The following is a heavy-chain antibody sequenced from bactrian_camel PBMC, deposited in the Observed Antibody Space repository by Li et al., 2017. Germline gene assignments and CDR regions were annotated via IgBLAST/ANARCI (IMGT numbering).Heavy chain of an antibody. J-gene: IGHJ4*01. Sequence: HVQLVESGGGSVQAGGSLRLSCEISLYIYSSYCMGWFRQAPGKEREAVAAHYTGTATTYVADSVKGRFAISEDNAKSVLYLQMNSLQPEDTAMYYCAARQPCRLWLGYEDPGEYNIWGQGTQVTVS. V-gene: IGHV3S1*01. D-gene: IGHD5*01. CDR3: AARQPCRLWLGYEDPGEYNI. CDR2: HYTGTATT. CDR1: LYIYSSYC.